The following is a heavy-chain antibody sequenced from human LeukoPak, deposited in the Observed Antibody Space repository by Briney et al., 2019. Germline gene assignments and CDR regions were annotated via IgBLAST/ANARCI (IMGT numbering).Heavy chain of an antibody. Sequence: GGSLRLSCAASGFTFSSYGMHWVRQAPGKGLEWVAFIRYDGSNKYYADSVKGRFTISRDNSKNTLYLQMNSLRAEDTAVYYCAKDAHPTYSSGWYHYYYYMDVWGKGTTVTVSS. D-gene: IGHD6-19*01. CDR1: GFTFSSYG. CDR2: IRYDGSNK. V-gene: IGHV3-30*02. J-gene: IGHJ6*03. CDR3: AKDAHPTYSSGWYHYYYYMDV.